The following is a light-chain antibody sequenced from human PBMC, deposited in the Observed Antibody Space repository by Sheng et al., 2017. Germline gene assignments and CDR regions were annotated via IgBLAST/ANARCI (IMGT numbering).Light chain of an antibody. CDR1: SGPIPFA. CDR2: LYKDGGH. J-gene: IGLJ3*02. Sequence: QPVLTQSPSASASLGASVKITCTLNSGPIPFAIAWHQQQPGKGPRYLLTLYKDGGHHRGTASLDRFSGSSSATDYYLMVSGLQSEDEADYYCQTWATGVRVFGGGTELTVL. V-gene: IGLV4-69*01. CDR3: QTWATGVRV.